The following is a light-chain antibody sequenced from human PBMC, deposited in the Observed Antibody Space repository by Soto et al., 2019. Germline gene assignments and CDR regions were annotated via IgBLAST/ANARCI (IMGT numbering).Light chain of an antibody. CDR1: QTISSW. CDR2: DAS. J-gene: IGKJ5*01. Sequence: DIQMTQSPSTLSGSVGDRVTITCRASQTISSWLAWYQQKPGKAPNLLIYDASNLEIGVPSRFSGSGSGTHFTFTISSLHTEDIGTYYCQQYDILPITFGRGTRLEIK. V-gene: IGKV1-33*01. CDR3: QQYDILPIT.